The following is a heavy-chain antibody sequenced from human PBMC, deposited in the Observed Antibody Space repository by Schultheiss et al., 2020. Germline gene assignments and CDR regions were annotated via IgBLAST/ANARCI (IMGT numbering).Heavy chain of an antibody. Sequence: ASVKVSCKASGYTFTSYYMHWVRQAPGQGLEWMGIINPSGGSTSYAQKFQGRVTMTRDTSTSTVYMELSSLRSEDTAVYYCAKVPVTRVGGMDVWGQGTTVTVAS. CDR3: AKVPVTRVGGMDV. J-gene: IGHJ6*02. D-gene: IGHD4-23*01. CDR2: INPSGGST. CDR1: GYTFTSYY. V-gene: IGHV1-46*01.